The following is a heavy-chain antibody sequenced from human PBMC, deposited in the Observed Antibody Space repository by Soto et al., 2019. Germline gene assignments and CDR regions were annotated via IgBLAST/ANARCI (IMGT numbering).Heavy chain of an antibody. CDR2: ISGTGVPT. J-gene: IGHJ5*02. D-gene: IGHD2-2*01. V-gene: IGHV3-23*01. CDR1: GFTFSDYA. Sequence: EVQLLESGGGLVQPGGSLRLSCAASGFTFSDYAMSWVRQAPGKGLECLSLISGTGVPTLYAGSVKGRFSVSRDNSKNTLFLEMNDLRVDDTAIYYCAKSVCSSSSCFFLWVDPWGPGTLVTVSS. CDR3: AKSVCSSSSCFFLWVDP.